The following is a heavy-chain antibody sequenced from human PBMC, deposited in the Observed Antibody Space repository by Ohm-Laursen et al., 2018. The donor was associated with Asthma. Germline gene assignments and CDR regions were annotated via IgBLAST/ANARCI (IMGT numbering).Heavy chain of an antibody. Sequence: TLSLTCTVSGGSISSGGYYWSWIRQHPGKGLEWIGYIYYSGSTYYNPSLKSRVTISVDTSKNQFSLKLSSVTAADTAVYYCAREKDYGDYLWGRGYFDYWGQGTLVTVSS. D-gene: IGHD4-17*01. CDR2: IYYSGST. CDR1: GGSISSGGYY. J-gene: IGHJ4*02. V-gene: IGHV4-31*03. CDR3: AREKDYGDYLWGRGYFDY.